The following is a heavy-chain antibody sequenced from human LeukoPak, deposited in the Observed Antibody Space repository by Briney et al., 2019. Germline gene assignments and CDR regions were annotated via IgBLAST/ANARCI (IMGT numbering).Heavy chain of an antibody. D-gene: IGHD3-3*01. J-gene: IGHJ4*02. Sequence: GASVKVSCKASGCTFTSYDINWVRQATGQGLEWMGWMNPNSGNTGYAQKFQGRVTITRNTSISTAYMELSSLRSEDTAVYYCARQGGSGYHFDYWGQGTLVTVSS. CDR1: GCTFTSYD. CDR3: ARQGGSGYHFDY. V-gene: IGHV1-8*03. CDR2: MNPNSGNT.